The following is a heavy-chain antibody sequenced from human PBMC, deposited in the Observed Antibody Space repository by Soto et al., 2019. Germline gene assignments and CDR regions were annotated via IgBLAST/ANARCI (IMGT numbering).Heavy chain of an antibody. V-gene: IGHV3-7*02. D-gene: IGHD7-27*01. CDR1: GFTFSSSW. Sequence: EMQLVESGGALVQPGGSLRLSCAASGFTFSSSWMAWVRQAPGKGLEWVANINPEGSAEYYVDSVKGRFTISRDNAKNSLYLQMNSLRLEDTALYYCARHGVWGFDFWGQGTLVSISS. CDR2: INPEGSAE. CDR3: ARHGVWGFDF. J-gene: IGHJ4*02.